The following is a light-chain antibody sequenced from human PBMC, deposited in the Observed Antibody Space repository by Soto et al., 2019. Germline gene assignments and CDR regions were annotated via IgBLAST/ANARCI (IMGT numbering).Light chain of an antibody. J-gene: IGKJ1*01. V-gene: IGKV3-20*01. CDR1: QSISSSS. CDR3: QQYGSSTWT. Sequence: EIVLTQSPGTLSLSPGERATLSCRASQSISSSSLAWYQQKPGQAPRLLIYGASSRATGIPDRFSGSGSRTDFTLTISRLEPEDFAVYYCQQYGSSTWTFGQGTKVEI. CDR2: GAS.